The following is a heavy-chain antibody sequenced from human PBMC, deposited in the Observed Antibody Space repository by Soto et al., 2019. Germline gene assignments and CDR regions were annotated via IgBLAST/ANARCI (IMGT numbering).Heavy chain of an antibody. CDR2: ITSSTRTT. CDR3: ARGNTSIQGDLSHYNGLDV. Sequence: QLVESGGGLVKSGGSLRLSCEASGFTLKSYEVNWVRQAPGKGLEWISYITSSTRTTYYADSVKGRFTISRDNARKSVYLQMNSLRVEDTAIYYCARGNTSIQGDLSHYNGLDVWGQGTTVTVSS. V-gene: IGHV3-48*03. CDR1: GFTLKSYE. D-gene: IGHD3-10*01. J-gene: IGHJ6*02.